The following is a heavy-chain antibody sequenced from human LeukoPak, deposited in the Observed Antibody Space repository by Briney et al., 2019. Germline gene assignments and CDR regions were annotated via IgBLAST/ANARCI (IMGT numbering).Heavy chain of an antibody. CDR2: ISSSSSYI. Sequence: GGSLRLSCAASGFTFSSYSMNWVRQAPGKGLEWVSSISSSSSYIYYADSVKGRFIISRDNAKNSLYLQMNSLRAEDTAVYYCAREIADYDILTGYYRYYFDYWGQGTLVTVSS. CDR1: GFTFSSYS. V-gene: IGHV3-21*01. J-gene: IGHJ4*02. CDR3: AREIADYDILTGYYRYYFDY. D-gene: IGHD3-9*01.